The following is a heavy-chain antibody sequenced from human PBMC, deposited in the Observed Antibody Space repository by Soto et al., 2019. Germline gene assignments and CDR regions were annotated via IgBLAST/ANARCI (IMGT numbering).Heavy chain of an antibody. V-gene: IGHV3-23*01. J-gene: IGHJ4*02. CDR2: VSNSGSST. CDR3: ARSEVPAAAFDH. Sequence: GGSLRLSCAASGFTFSTYAMSWVRQAPGKGLEWVSGVSNSGSSTYYADSVKGRFTISRDNSKDTLFLQMNSLRAEDTAVYRCARSEVPAAAFDHWGQGTLVTVSS. CDR1: GFTFSTYA. D-gene: IGHD2-2*01.